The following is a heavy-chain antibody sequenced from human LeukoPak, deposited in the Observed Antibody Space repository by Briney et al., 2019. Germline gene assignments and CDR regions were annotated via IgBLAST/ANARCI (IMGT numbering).Heavy chain of an antibody. V-gene: IGHV4-59*08. CDR1: GGSISSYY. J-gene: IGHJ5*02. D-gene: IGHD2-2*01. Sequence: SETLSLTCTVSGGSISSYYWSWIRQPPGKGLEWIGYIYYSGNTNYNPSLKGRVTISVDTSKNQFSLKLGSVTAADTAVYYCARHVVSFNWFDPWGQGTPVTVSP. CDR2: IYYSGNT. CDR3: ARHVVSFNWFDP.